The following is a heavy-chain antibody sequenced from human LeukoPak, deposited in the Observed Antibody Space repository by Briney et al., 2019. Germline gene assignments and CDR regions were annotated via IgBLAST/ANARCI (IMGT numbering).Heavy chain of an antibody. CDR1: GFTFSNYG. CDR3: AKGLYYYGSGTRADAFDI. V-gene: IGHV3-23*01. D-gene: IGHD3-10*01. CDR2: ISDSAGST. Sequence: PGGSLRLSCAASGFTFSNYGMNWVRQAPGKGLEWVSSISDSAGSTFYADSVKGRFTISRDNAKNSLYLQMNSLRAEDTALYYCAKGLYYYGSGTRADAFDIWGQGTMGTVSS. J-gene: IGHJ3*02.